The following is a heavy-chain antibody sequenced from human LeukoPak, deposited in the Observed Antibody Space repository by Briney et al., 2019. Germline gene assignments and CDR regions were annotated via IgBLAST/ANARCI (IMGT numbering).Heavy chain of an antibody. Sequence: GGSLRLSCAASGFTFSSYAMHWVRQAPGKGLEWVAVISYDGSNKYYADSVKGRFTISRDNSKNTLYLQMNSLRAEDTAVYYCAREEQWLVLGAFDIWGQGTMVTVSS. CDR1: GFTFSSYA. J-gene: IGHJ3*02. D-gene: IGHD6-19*01. V-gene: IGHV3-30-3*01. CDR2: ISYDGSNK. CDR3: AREEQWLVLGAFDI.